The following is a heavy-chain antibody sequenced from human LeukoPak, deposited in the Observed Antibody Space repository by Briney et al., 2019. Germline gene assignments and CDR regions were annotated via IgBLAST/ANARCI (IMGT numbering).Heavy chain of an antibody. CDR3: ARLYCSSTSCYLGAFDI. V-gene: IGHV1-69*04. Sequence: SVKVSCKASGGTFSSYAISWVRQAPGQGLEWMGRIIPILGIANYAQKFQGRVTITADKSTSTAYMELSSLRSEDTAVYYCARLYCSSTSCYLGAFDIWGQGTMVTVSS. J-gene: IGHJ3*02. D-gene: IGHD2-2*01. CDR1: GGTFSSYA. CDR2: IIPILGIA.